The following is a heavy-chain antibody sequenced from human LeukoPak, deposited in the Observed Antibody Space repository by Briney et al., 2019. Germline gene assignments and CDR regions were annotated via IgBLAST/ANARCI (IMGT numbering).Heavy chain of an antibody. CDR3: ARDGGRKDDY. V-gene: IGHV3-23*01. CDR2: ISGSGGST. D-gene: IGHD2-15*01. Sequence: GGSLRLSCAASGFTFSSYAMSWVRQAPGKGLEWVSAISGSGGSTYYADSVKGRFTISRDDSKNTLSLQMNSLRVEDTAVYYCARDGGRKDDYWGQGTLVTVSS. CDR1: GFTFSSYA. J-gene: IGHJ4*02.